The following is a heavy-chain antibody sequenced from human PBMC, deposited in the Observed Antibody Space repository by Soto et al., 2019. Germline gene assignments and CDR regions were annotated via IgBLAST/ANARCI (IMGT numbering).Heavy chain of an antibody. CDR3: ARDGTLDDSSAYYYRY. J-gene: IGHJ4*02. CDR2: ITPMFGTP. D-gene: IGHD3-22*01. CDR1: GGTFSRYT. Sequence: QVQLVQSGAEVKKPGSSVKVSCKASGGTFSRYTITWVRQAPGQGHEWMGGITPMFGTPNYAQKFQGRVTITADESTSTAYMELSSLRSEDTAMYYCARDGTLDDSSAYYYRYWGQGTLVTVSS. V-gene: IGHV1-69*01.